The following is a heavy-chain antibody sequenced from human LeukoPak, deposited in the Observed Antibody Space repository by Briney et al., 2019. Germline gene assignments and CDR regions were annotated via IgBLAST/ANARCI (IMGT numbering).Heavy chain of an antibody. CDR1: GFTFDDYA. CDR3: AKGLLELQDIVVVAHDAFDI. Sequence: GGSLRLSCAASGFTFDDYAMHWVRQAPGKGLEWVSLISGDGGSTYYVDSVKGRFTISRDNSKNSLYLQMNSLRTEDTALYYCAKGLLELQDIVVVAHDAFDIWGQGTMVTVSS. J-gene: IGHJ3*02. V-gene: IGHV3-43*02. CDR2: ISGDGGST. D-gene: IGHD2-15*01.